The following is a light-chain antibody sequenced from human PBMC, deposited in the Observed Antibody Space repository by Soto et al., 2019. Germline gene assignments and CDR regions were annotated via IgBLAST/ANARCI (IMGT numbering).Light chain of an antibody. Sequence: DVVLTQSPLSLPVTPGEPASISCRSSQSLLHSNGYNYLDWYLQKPGQSPQLLISLVSIRAPGVPDRFSGSGSGTDFTLKIGRVEAEDVGVYYCMQPLHTPLTFGGGTKVEIK. CDR2: LVS. CDR1: QSLLHSNGYNY. V-gene: IGKV2-28*01. CDR3: MQPLHTPLT. J-gene: IGKJ4*01.